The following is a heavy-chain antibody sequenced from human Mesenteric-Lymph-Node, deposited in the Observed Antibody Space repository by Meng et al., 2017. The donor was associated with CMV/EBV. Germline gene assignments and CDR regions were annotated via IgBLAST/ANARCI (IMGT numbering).Heavy chain of an antibody. CDR1: GGSISSTSYY. D-gene: IGHD2-2*01. J-gene: IGHJ4*02. Sequence: SETLSLTCTVSGGSISSTSYYWGWIRQPPGKGLEWIGSIYYPGSTYYNPSLKSRVTMSVDTSKSHFSLRLSSVTAADTAVYFGAGGEGGYCSVTSCLSRFDYWGQGTLVTVSS. CDR3: AGGEGGYCSVTSCLSRFDY. V-gene: IGHV4-39*07. CDR2: IYYPGST.